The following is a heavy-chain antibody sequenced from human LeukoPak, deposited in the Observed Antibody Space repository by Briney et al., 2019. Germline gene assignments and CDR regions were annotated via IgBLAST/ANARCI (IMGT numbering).Heavy chain of an antibody. V-gene: IGHV4-31*03. CDR1: GGSISSGGYY. D-gene: IGHD3-22*01. CDR2: IYYSGST. Sequence: SETLSLTCTVSGGSISSGGYYWSWIRQHPGKGLEWIGYIYYSGSTYYNPSLKSRVTISVDTSKNQFSLKLSSVTAADTAVYYCARDRLVVPRYFDYWGQGTLVTVSS. CDR3: ARDRLVVPRYFDY. J-gene: IGHJ4*02.